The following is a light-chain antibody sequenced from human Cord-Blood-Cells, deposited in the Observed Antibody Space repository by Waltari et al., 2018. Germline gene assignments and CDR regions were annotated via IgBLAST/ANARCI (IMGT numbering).Light chain of an antibody. Sequence: DIQMTQFTCSLSASVGDRVTITCRAIQTISSYLNWYQQKPGKAPKLLIYAASSLQSGVPSRFSGSGSGTDFTLTISSMQPEDFATYYCQQSYSTPPTFGQGTKVEIK. CDR2: AAS. V-gene: IGKV1-39*01. J-gene: IGKJ1*01. CDR1: QTISSY. CDR3: QQSYSTPPT.